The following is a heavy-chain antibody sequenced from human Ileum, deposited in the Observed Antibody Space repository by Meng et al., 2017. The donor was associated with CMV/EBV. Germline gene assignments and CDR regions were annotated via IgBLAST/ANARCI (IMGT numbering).Heavy chain of an antibody. CDR2: INPNSGGT. D-gene: IGHD3-16*01. CDR3: ARKRGGESGVFFDY. J-gene: IGHJ4*02. Sequence: SGYTFTGYYMHWVRQAPGQGREWMGWINPNSGGTNYAQKFQGRVTMTRDTSISTAYMELSRLRSDDTAVYYCARKRGGESGVFFDYWGQGTLVTVSS. V-gene: IGHV1-2*02. CDR1: GYTFTGYY.